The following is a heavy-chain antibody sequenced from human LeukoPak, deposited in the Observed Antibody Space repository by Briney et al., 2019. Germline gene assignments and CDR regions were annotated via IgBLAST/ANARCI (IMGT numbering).Heavy chain of an antibody. D-gene: IGHD6-6*01. CDR1: GYSISSGYY. CDR3: ARQEYSSSSGAFDI. V-gene: IGHV4-38-2*01. CDR2: IYHSGST. Sequence: SSETLSLTCAVSGYSISSGYYWGWIRQPPGKGLEWIGSIYHSGSTYYIPSLKSRVTISVDTSKSQFSLRLSSVTAADTAVYYCARQEYSSSSGAFDIWGQGTMVTVSS. J-gene: IGHJ3*02.